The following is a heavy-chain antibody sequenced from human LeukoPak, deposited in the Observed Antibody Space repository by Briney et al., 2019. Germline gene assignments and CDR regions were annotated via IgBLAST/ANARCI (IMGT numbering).Heavy chain of an antibody. CDR1: GGSINSSSYY. V-gene: IGHV4-39*07. CDR2: IFYSGNT. J-gene: IGHJ6*03. CDR3: ARTTMVRGTYYMDV. D-gene: IGHD3-10*01. Sequence: SETLSLTCTVSGGSINSSSYYWGWIRQPPGKGLEWIGSIFYSGNTYDNPSLKSRVTISVDTSKNQFSLKLSSVTAADTAVYYCARTTMVRGTYYMDVWGKGTTVTISS.